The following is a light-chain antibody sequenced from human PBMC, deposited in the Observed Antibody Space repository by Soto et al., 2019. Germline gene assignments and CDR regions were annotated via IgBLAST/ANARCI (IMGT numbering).Light chain of an antibody. Sequence: DIQMTQSPSTLSASVGDRVTLTCRASQSISSWLAWYQQKPGNAPNLLIYKASSLQRVVPSRFSGSGSGTEFTLTISSLQPDDFATYYCQQYNRYSYSFGQGTKLEIK. J-gene: IGKJ2*03. V-gene: IGKV1-5*03. CDR1: QSISSW. CDR2: KAS. CDR3: QQYNRYSYS.